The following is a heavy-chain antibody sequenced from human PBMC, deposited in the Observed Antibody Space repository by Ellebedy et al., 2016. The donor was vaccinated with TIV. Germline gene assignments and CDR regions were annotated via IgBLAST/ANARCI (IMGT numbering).Heavy chain of an antibody. Sequence: LRLXXAVYGGSFSGYYWSWIRQPPGKGLEWIGYIYYSGSTYYNPSLKSRVTISVDTSKNQFSLKLSSVTAADTAVYYCARVPPVHYYYYYYMDVWGKGTTVTVSS. CDR3: ARVPPVHYYYYYYMDV. CDR1: GGSFSGYY. J-gene: IGHJ6*03. CDR2: IYYSGST. D-gene: IGHD4-17*01. V-gene: IGHV4-34*09.